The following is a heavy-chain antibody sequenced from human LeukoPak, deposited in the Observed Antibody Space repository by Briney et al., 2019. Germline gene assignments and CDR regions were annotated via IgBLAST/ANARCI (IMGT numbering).Heavy chain of an antibody. J-gene: IGHJ3*02. D-gene: IGHD3-22*01. Sequence: SGTLSLTCAVYGGSFSGYYWSWIRQPPGKGLEWIGEINHSGSTNYNPSLKSRVTISVDTSKNQFSLKLSSVTAADTAVYYCARNYYDSSGSAFDIWGQGTMVTVSS. CDR3: ARNYYDSSGSAFDI. V-gene: IGHV4-34*01. CDR1: GGSFSGYY. CDR2: INHSGST.